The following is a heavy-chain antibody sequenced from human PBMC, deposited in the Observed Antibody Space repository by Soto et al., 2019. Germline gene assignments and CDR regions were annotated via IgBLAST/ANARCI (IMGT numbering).Heavy chain of an antibody. Sequence: EVQLVESGGGLVKPGGSLRLSCAASGFTFSSYSMNWVRQAPGKGLEWVSSISSSSSYIYYADSVKGRFTISRDNAKNSLYLQMNSLRAEDTAVYYCARAYGGGDCYANFDYWGQGTLVTVSS. CDR2: ISSSSSYI. J-gene: IGHJ4*02. CDR1: GFTFSSYS. V-gene: IGHV3-21*01. D-gene: IGHD2-21*01. CDR3: ARAYGGGDCYANFDY.